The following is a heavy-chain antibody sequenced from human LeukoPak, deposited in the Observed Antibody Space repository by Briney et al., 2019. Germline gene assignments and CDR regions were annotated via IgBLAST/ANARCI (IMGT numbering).Heavy chain of an antibody. J-gene: IGHJ6*03. Sequence: GGPLRLSCAASGFTFSSYGMSWVRQAPGKGLEWVSHVRDNAGITFYADSVKGRFTISRDNSKNTVYLQMNSLRAEDTAVYYCAKDKDYYMDVWGKGTTVTVSS. CDR1: GFTFSSYG. CDR2: VRDNAGIT. V-gene: IGHV3-23*01. CDR3: AKDKDYYMDV.